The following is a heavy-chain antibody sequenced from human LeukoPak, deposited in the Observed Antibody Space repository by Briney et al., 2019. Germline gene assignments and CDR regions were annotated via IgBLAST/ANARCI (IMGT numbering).Heavy chain of an antibody. CDR3: VTGLVGGTNY. V-gene: IGHV3-74*01. Sequence: GGSLRLSCEASAFSFSTYWMHWVRQAPGRGLLWVSRINSDGSTTNYADSVKGRFTISRDNAKNTLYLQIDSLRVEDTAVYYCVTGLVGGTNYWGQGTLVTVSS. J-gene: IGHJ4*02. D-gene: IGHD1-26*01. CDR1: AFSFSTYW. CDR2: INSDGSTT.